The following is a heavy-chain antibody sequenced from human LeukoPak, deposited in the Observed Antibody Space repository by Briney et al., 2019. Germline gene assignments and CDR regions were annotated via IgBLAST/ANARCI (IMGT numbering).Heavy chain of an antibody. Sequence: SETLSLTCAVSTYSISSGYYWGWIRQPPGKGLEWIGSIYHSGSTYYNPSLKSRVTISVDTSKNQFSLKLSSVTAADTAVYYCARDNRSGTYSWFDPWGQVSLVSVSS. J-gene: IGHJ5*02. CDR1: TYSISSGYY. CDR2: IYHSGST. CDR3: ARDNRSGTYSWFDP. V-gene: IGHV4-38-2*02. D-gene: IGHD3-10*01.